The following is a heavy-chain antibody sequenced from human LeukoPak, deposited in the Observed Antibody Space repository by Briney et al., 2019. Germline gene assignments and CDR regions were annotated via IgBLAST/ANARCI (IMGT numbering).Heavy chain of an antibody. D-gene: IGHD1-26*01. CDR3: AKSGGYGLIDY. CDR1: GASVSGSPYY. V-gene: IGHV4-39*01. CDR2: IYSSGST. J-gene: IGHJ4*02. Sequence: ASETLSLTCTVSGASVSGSPYYWGWIRQPPGKGLEWIGSIYSSGSTYYNASLQSRVTISIETSKNQISLRLNSVTAADTAIYYCAKSGGYGLIDYWGQGTLVTVSS.